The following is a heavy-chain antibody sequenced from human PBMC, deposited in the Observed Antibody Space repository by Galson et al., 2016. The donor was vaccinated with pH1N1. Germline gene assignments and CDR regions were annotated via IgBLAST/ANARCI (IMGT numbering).Heavy chain of an antibody. V-gene: IGHV5-51*01. D-gene: IGHD1-26*01. Sequence: QSGAEVKKPGESLKISCKLYGYNFATSWIGWVRQMPGKGLEWVGIIYGGDSDARYSPSFQGQVTISVDKSISTASLQWSSLKASDTAMYFCAKCQGSGTASVWVDYWGQGTLVTVSS. CDR3: AKCQGSGTASVWVDY. CDR2: IYGGDSDA. J-gene: IGHJ4*02. CDR1: GYNFATSW.